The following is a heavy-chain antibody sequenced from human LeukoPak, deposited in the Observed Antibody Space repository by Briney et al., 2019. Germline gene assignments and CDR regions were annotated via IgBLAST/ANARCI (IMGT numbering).Heavy chain of an antibody. D-gene: IGHD2-2*01. CDR3: ARVSRDGYQLPWLCDY. J-gene: IGHJ4*02. Sequence: NPSETLSLTCTVSGGSISSYYWSWIRQPAGKGLEWIGYIYYSGSTYYNPSLKSRVTISVDTSKNQFSLKLSSVTAADTAVYYCARVSRDGYQLPWLCDYWGQGTLVTVSS. V-gene: IGHV4-59*06. CDR2: IYYSGST. CDR1: GGSISSYY.